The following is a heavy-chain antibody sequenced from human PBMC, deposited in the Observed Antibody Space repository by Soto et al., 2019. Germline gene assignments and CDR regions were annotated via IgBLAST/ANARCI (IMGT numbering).Heavy chain of an antibody. CDR1: GGSISSYY. D-gene: IGHD2-2*01. CDR3: ARDRCISTSCYFDY. V-gene: IGHV4-59*01. CDR2: IYYSGST. Sequence: QVQLQESGPGLVKPSETLSLTCTVSGGSISSYYWSCIRQPPGKGLEWIGYIYYSGSTNYNPSLKSRVTISVDTSKNQFSLKLSSVTAADTAVYYCARDRCISTSCYFDYWGQGTLVTVSS. J-gene: IGHJ4*02.